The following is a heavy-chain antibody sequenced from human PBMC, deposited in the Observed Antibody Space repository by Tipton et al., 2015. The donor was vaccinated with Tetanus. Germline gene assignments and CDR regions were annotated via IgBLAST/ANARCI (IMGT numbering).Heavy chain of an antibody. D-gene: IGHD1-14*01. V-gene: IGHV4-31*02. CDR3: ARTQPIGWYFDL. Sequence: LGLSCTVSGGSISSGAYYWSWIRQHPGKGLEWIGYIYYSGSTFYNPSLKSRVTISVDTSKNQFSLKLSSVTAADPAVYYCARTQPIGWYFDLWGRGTLLTVSS. J-gene: IGHJ2*01. CDR2: IYYSGST. CDR1: GGSISSGAYY.